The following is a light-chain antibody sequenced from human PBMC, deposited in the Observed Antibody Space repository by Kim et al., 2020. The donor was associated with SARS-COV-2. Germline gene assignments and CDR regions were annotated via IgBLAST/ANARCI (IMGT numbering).Light chain of an antibody. Sequence: QSITISCTGTSIDIGNYNYVSWYQQHPGKAPKLMIFDVSKWSSGVSHRFSCSKSGNTASLTISGLQPEDEADYYCSSYTTSSTLVFGGGTKVTVL. CDR3: SSYTTSSTLV. CDR1: SIDIGNYNY. V-gene: IGLV2-14*01. J-gene: IGLJ3*02. CDR2: DVS.